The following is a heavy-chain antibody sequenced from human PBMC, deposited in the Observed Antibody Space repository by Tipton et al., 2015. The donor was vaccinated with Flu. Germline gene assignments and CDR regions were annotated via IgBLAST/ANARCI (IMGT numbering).Heavy chain of an antibody. Sequence: QSGPEVKRPGASVKVSCKASGYTFTKNYIHWVRRAPGQGLEWMGWVDPSSGGTSSAQKFQGRVAMTRDTSISTVYMDLNSLTSDDTAVYYCARIVFGSSAYDYWGQGTPITVSS. D-gene: IGHD6-6*01. J-gene: IGHJ4*02. CDR3: ARIVFGSSAYDY. V-gene: IGHV1-2*02. CDR1: GYTFTKNY. CDR2: VDPSSGGT.